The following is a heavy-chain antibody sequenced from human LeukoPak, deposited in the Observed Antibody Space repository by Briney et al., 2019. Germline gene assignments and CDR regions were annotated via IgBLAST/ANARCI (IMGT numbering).Heavy chain of an antibody. V-gene: IGHV4-34*01. CDR1: GGSFSGYY. J-gene: IGHJ6*03. D-gene: IGHD5-18*01. CDR2: INHSGST. Sequence: PSETLSLTCAVYGGSFSGYYWSWIRQPPGKGLEWIGEINHSGSTNYNPSLKSRVTLSVDTSKNQFSLKLSSVTAADTAVYYCARGIWLPSFPNYYYYYMDVWGKGTTVTVSS. CDR3: ARGIWLPSFPNYYYYYMDV.